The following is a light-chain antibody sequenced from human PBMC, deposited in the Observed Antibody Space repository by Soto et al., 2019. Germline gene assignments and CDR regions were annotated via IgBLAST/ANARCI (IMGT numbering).Light chain of an antibody. V-gene: IGKV3-20*01. Sequence: EIVLTKSPGTLSLSPGERATLSCRASQSVPSDWLAWYRHKPGQALRLLIYGASSRAPGVPDKVNDSGSGTDFTLTINRLEPEDFAVYYCQQYGNFPYTFGQGTKLEIK. CDR1: QSVPSDW. CDR3: QQYGNFPYT. CDR2: GAS. J-gene: IGKJ2*01.